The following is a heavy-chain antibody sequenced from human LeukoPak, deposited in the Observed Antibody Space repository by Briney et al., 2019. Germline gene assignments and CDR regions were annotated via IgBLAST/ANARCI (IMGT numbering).Heavy chain of an antibody. CDR2: VSHDAKNK. V-gene: IGHV3-30*04. CDR3: ATLQNY. CDR1: GFSFSNCA. D-gene: IGHD4-11*01. J-gene: IGHJ4*02. Sequence: GGSLRLSCAASGFSFSNCAMHWVRQAPGEGLEWVAVVSHDAKNKSYADSVKGRFTISRDNSKNTVDLQMNSLRAEDTAVYYCATLQNYWGRGTLVTVSS.